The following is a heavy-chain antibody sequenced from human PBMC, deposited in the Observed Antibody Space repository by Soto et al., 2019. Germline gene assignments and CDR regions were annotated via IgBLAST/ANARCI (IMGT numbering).Heavy chain of an antibody. CDR3: ATAHYDFWSSFSQKYYFDY. V-gene: IGHV4-34*01. CDR2: INHSGST. CDR1: GGSFSGYY. Sequence: QVHLQQWGAGLLKPSETLSLTCAVYGGSFSGYYRNWIRQPPGKGLEWIGEINHSGSTNYNPSLKIEVTISLDTSKNQLSLRLSSVTAADTAEYYFATAHYDFWSSFSQKYYFDYWGQGTLVTVSS. J-gene: IGHJ4*02. D-gene: IGHD3-3*01.